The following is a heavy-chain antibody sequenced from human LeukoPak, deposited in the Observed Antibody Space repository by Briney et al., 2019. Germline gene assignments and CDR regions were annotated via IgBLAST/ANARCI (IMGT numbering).Heavy chain of an antibody. CDR2: VSNIETT. CDR3: ARPPHYYDTSGYSV. D-gene: IGHD3-22*01. Sequence: PSETLSLTCTVSGGSISSYYWSWLRQPPGKRLEWIGYVSNIETTNYNPSLKSRVTISVDTSKNQFSLRLNSMTAADTAVYYCARPPHYYDTSGYSVWGQGALVTVSS. CDR1: GGSISSYY. V-gene: IGHV4-59*01. J-gene: IGHJ4*02.